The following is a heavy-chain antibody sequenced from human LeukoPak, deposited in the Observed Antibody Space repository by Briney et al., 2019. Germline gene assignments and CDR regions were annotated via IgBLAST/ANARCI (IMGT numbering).Heavy chain of an antibody. V-gene: IGHV1-69*05. D-gene: IGHD3-9*01. CDR2: IIPIFGTA. CDR3: ARVRGQTDILTGYYWDYYMDV. CDR1: GGTFSSYA. J-gene: IGHJ6*03. Sequence: GASVKVSCKASGGTFSSYAISWVRQAPGQGLEWMGGIIPIFGTANYAQKFRGRVTITTDESTSTAYMELSSLRSEDTAVYYCARVRGQTDILTGYYWDYYMDVWGKGTTVTVSS.